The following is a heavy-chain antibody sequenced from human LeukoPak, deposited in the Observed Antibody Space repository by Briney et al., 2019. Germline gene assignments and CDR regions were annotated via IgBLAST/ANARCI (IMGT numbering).Heavy chain of an antibody. D-gene: IGHD1-1*01. Sequence: SETLSLTCAVYGGSFSGYYWSWIRQPPGKGLEWIGEINHSGSTNYNPSLKSRVTISVDTSKNQFSLKLSSVTAADTAVYYCARRGERSKTAFDYWGQGILVTVSS. J-gene: IGHJ4*02. CDR3: ARRGERSKTAFDY. V-gene: IGHV4-34*01. CDR2: INHSGST. CDR1: GGSFSGYY.